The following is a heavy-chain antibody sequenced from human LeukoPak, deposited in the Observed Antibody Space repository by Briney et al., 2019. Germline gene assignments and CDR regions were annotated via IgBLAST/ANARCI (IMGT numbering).Heavy chain of an antibody. J-gene: IGHJ4*02. CDR1: GGSISSYY. D-gene: IGHD6-19*01. CDR2: IYYSGTT. CDR3: ARHPTGYSTGWYVD. Sequence: SETLSLTCTVSGGSISSYYWSWLRQPPGKGLEWIGNIYYSGTTNYNPSLKSRVTMSADTSKNQFSLKLSSVTAADTAVYYCARHPTGYSTGWYVDWGQGTLVTVSS. V-gene: IGHV4-59*08.